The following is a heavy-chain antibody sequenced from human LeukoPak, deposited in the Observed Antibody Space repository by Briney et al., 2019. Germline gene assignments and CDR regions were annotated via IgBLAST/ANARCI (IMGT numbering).Heavy chain of an antibody. CDR3: AKGDPFDY. CDR2: ISRNSGTI. Sequence: GGSLRLSCAASGFTFDNYATHWVRQAPGKGLEWVSVISRNSGTIRYADSVKGRFTISRDNAKNSLYLEMNSLRAEDTALYYCAKGDPFDYWGQGTLVTVSS. CDR1: GFTFDNYA. V-gene: IGHV3-9*01. J-gene: IGHJ4*02.